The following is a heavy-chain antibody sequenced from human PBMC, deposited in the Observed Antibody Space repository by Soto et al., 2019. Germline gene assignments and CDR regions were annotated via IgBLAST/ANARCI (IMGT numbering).Heavy chain of an antibody. V-gene: IGHV6-1*01. D-gene: IGHD3-10*01. CDR1: GDSVSSDITS. CDR2: TSYRSKWFH. J-gene: IGHJ3*01. Sequence: PSQTLSLTRAISGDSVSSDITSCDWTRQSPSRGRGWLGRTSYRSKWFHDYAASVKSPITINPDTSKNQFSLELNSMTPEDTAVYYCARGNALDAWGQGT. CDR3: ARGNALDA.